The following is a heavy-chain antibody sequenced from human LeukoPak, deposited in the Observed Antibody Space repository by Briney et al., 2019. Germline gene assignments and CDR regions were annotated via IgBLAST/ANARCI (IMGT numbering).Heavy chain of an antibody. V-gene: IGHV4-4*07. D-gene: IGHD5-24*01. J-gene: IGHJ6*03. CDR3: ARDRDVYYYYYMDV. CDR1: GCSISSYY. Sequence: SETLSLTCTGSGCSISSYYWSWIRQPAGKGLEWIGRIYTSGSTNYNPSLKSRVTMSVDTSKNQFSLKLSSVTAADTAVYYCARDRDVYYYYYMDVWGKGTTVTVSS. CDR2: IYTSGST.